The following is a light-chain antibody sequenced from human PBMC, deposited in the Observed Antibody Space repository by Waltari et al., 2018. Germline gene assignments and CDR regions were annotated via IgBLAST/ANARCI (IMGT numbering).Light chain of an antibody. J-gene: IGLJ3*02. CDR2: EVR. CDR3: NSYTTSSTWV. CDR1: SSDIGAYNY. Sequence: QSALTQPASVSGSPGQSITISCTGTSSDIGAYNYVPWYQHLPGNAPKLIISEVRRRPSGVSNRFSGSKSGNMASLTISGLQAEDEADYYCNSYTTSSTWVFGGGTKLTVL. V-gene: IGLV2-14*01.